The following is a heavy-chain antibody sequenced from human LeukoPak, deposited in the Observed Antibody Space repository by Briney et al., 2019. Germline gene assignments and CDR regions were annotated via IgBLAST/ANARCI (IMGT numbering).Heavy chain of an antibody. Sequence: PGGSLRLSCAASGFTFSTYSMNWVRQVPGKGLEWVSSISSSSRYIYYADSVKGRFTISRDNAKNSLFLQMNSLRAEDTAVYYCARDWTSGWDYWGQGTLVTVSS. D-gene: IGHD6-19*01. CDR1: GFTFSTYS. V-gene: IGHV3-21*01. CDR3: ARDWTSGWDY. CDR2: ISSSSRYI. J-gene: IGHJ4*02.